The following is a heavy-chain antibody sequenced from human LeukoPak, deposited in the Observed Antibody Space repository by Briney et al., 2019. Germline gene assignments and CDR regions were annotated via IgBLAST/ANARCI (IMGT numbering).Heavy chain of an antibody. CDR3: ASLFCSSTSCSYNWFDP. Sequence: ASVKVSCKASGYTFTSYDINWVRQATGQGLEWMGWMNPNSGNTGYAQKFQGRVTMTRNTSISTAYMELSSLRSEDTAVYYCASLFCSSTSCSYNWFDPWAREPWSPSPQ. V-gene: IGHV1-8*01. CDR1: GYTFTSYD. J-gene: IGHJ5*02. D-gene: IGHD2-2*01. CDR2: MNPNSGNT.